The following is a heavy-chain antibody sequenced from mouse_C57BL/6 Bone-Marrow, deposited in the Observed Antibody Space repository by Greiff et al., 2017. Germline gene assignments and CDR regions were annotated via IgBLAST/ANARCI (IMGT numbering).Heavy chain of an antibody. J-gene: IGHJ4*01. V-gene: IGHV1-76*01. CDR2: IYPGSGNT. Sequence: QVQLQQSGAELVRPGASVKLSCKASGYTFTDYYINWVKQRPGQGLEWIARIYPGSGNTYYNEKFKGKATLTAEKSSSTAYMQLSSLTSEDSAVYFCARLRRAYGSSYAYAMDYWGQGTSVTVSS. CDR3: ARLRRAYGSSYAYAMDY. CDR1: GYTFTDYY. D-gene: IGHD1-1*01.